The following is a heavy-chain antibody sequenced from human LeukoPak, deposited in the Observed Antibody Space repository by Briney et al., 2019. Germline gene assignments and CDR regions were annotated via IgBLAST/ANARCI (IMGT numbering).Heavy chain of an antibody. CDR1: GFSVSTNY. Sequence: GGSLRLSCAGTGFSVSTNYMSWVRQAPGKGLQWVSVMYTLGNTYYADSVKGRFTISRDNSKNTLYLQMNSLRAEDTAVYYCARGGLAVITFVYWGQGTLVTVSS. J-gene: IGHJ4*02. V-gene: IGHV3-66*01. CDR3: ARGGLAVITFVY. CDR2: MYTLGNT. D-gene: IGHD3-10*01.